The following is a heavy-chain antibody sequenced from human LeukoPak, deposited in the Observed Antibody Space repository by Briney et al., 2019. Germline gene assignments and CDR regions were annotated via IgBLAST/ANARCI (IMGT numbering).Heavy chain of an antibody. V-gene: IGHV4-4*07. CDR2: IYTSGST. D-gene: IGHD3-22*01. CDR1: GGSISSYY. CDR3: ASCYYYDSSGYYYGLDY. Sequence: PSETLSLTCTVSGGSISSYYWSWIRQPAGKGLEWIRRIYTSGSTNYNPSLKSRVPMSVDTSKNQFSLKLSSVTAADTAVYYCASCYYYDSSGYYYGLDYWGQGTLVTVSS. J-gene: IGHJ4*02.